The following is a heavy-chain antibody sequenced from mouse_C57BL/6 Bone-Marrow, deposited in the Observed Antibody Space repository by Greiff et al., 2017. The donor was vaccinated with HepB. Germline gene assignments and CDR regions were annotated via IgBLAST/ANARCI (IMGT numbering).Heavy chain of an antibody. J-gene: IGHJ4*01. D-gene: IGHD2-3*01. CDR3: ARKSYVGYLYYAMDY. CDR2: IGSGGST. Sequence: QVQLKESGPGLVQPSQSLSITCTASGFSLTSYGVHWVRQSPGKGLEWLGVIGSGGSTDYYAAFIYRLSISKDNSKSQVFCKMNSLQADDKAIYYCARKSYVGYLYYAMDYWGQGTSVTVSS. CDR1: GFSLTSYG. V-gene: IGHV2-2*01.